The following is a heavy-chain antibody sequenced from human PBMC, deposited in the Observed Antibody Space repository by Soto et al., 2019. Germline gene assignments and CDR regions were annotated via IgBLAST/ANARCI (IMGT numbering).Heavy chain of an antibody. V-gene: IGHV3-11*01. D-gene: IGHD3-3*01. CDR2: ISSSGSTI. CDR1: GFTFSDYY. Sequence: QVQLVESGGGLVKPGGSLRLSCAASGFTFSDYYMSWIRQAPGKGLEWVSYISSSGSTIYYADSVKGRFTISRDNAKNSLYLQMHSLRAEDTAVYYWARVERGITIFGVVIPPFDYWGQGTLVTVSS. J-gene: IGHJ4*02. CDR3: ARVERGITIFGVVIPPFDY.